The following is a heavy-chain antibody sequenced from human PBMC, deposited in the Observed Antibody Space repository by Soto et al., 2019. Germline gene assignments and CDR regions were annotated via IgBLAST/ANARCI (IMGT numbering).Heavy chain of an antibody. D-gene: IGHD3-3*01. J-gene: IGHJ6*02. CDR1: GDSVSSNSAA. CDR2: TYYRSKWYN. Sequence: SQTLSLTCAISGDSVSSNSAAWNWIRQSPSRGLEWLGRTYYRSKWYNDYAVSVKSRITINPDTSKNQFSLQLNSVTPEDTAVYYCARTIFVVVSKEYYCYVMDVRGQGATVTVSS. CDR3: ARTIFVVVSKEYYCYVMDV. V-gene: IGHV6-1*01.